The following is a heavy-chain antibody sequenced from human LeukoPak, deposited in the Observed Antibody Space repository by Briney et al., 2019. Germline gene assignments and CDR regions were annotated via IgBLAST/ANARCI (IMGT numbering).Heavy chain of an antibody. D-gene: IGHD3-10*01. CDR1: GSTFRSYS. V-gene: IGHV3-74*01. J-gene: IGHJ4*02. CDR2: IDSDGRRT. CDR3: TRAWLGFVAFFDY. Sequence: GRSLRLSCPASGSTFRSYSMNWVRQAPGKGMVWDSRIDSDGRRTTYAYGEKRRFTITNHNAKTTLLLQMNSLRVEDAVLYYCTRAWLGFVAFFDYWGAGTRVTVS.